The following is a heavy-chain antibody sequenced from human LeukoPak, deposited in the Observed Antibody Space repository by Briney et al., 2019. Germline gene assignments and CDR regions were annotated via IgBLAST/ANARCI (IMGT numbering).Heavy chain of an antibody. CDR3: ARDGQTGTTVY. J-gene: IGHJ4*02. D-gene: IGHD1-7*01. CDR1: GFTFSSYG. V-gene: IGHV3-33*01. Sequence: GGSLRLSCAASGFTFSSYGMHWVRQAPGKGLEWVAVMWYDGSNKYYADSVKGRFTISRDNSKNTLYLQMHSLRAEDTAVYYCARDGQTGTTVYWGQGTLVTVSS. CDR2: MWYDGSNK.